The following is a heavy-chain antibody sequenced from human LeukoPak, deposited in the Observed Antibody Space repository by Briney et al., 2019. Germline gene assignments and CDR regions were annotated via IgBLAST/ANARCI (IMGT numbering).Heavy chain of an antibody. CDR2: ISGSGDNT. D-gene: IGHD3-3*01. Sequence: GGSLRLSCAASGFTFSSYAMSWVRQVPGKGLEWVSVISGSGDNTYYADSVKGRFTISRDNSKNMLYLQMNSLRAEDTAVYYCAKSARVGEKWGQGTLVTVSS. CDR3: AKSARVGEK. CDR1: GFTFSSYA. J-gene: IGHJ4*02. V-gene: IGHV3-23*01.